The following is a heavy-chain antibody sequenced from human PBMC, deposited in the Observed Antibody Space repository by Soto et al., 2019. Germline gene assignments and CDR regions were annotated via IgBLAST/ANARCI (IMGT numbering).Heavy chain of an antibody. V-gene: IGHV1-8*01. J-gene: IGHJ5*02. Sequence: QVQLVQSGAEVKKPGASVKVSCKASGYTFTSYDINWVRQATGQGLEWMGWMNPNSGNTGYAQKFQGRVTMTRNTSISTAYVELRSLRSEDTAVYYCARGLEWSRSLDPWGQGSLVTVSS. CDR3: ARGLEWSRSLDP. D-gene: IGHD3-3*01. CDR1: GYTFTSYD. CDR2: MNPNSGNT.